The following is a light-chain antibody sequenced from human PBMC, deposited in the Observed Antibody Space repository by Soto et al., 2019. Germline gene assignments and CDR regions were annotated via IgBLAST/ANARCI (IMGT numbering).Light chain of an antibody. V-gene: IGKV3-20*01. CDR3: QQYGSSPPRT. J-gene: IGKJ1*01. CDR2: GAS. Sequence: EIVLTQSPGILSLSPGERATLSCRASQSVSNDFLAWYQQKPGQAPRLLIYGASTRATAVPDRFSGSGSGADVTLTISRLEPEDFAVYYCQQYGSSPPRTFGQGTKVE. CDR1: QSVSNDF.